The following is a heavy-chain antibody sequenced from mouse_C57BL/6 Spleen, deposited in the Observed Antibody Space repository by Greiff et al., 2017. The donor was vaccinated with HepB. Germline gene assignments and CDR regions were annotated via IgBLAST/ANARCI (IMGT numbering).Heavy chain of an antibody. Sequence: QVQLQQPGAELVKPGASVKLSCKASGYTFTSYWMQWVKQRPGQGLEWIGEIDPSDSYTNYNQKFKGKATLTVDTSTSTAYMPLSSLTSEDSAVYYCARSYSNSDYWGQGTTLTVSS. CDR2: IDPSDSYT. CDR3: ARSYSNSDY. J-gene: IGHJ2*01. V-gene: IGHV1-50*01. D-gene: IGHD2-5*01. CDR1: GYTFTSYW.